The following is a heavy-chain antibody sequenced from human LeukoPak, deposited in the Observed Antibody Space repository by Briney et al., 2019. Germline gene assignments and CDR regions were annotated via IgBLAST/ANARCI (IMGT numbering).Heavy chain of an antibody. J-gene: IGHJ5*02. CDR1: GGSISSYY. V-gene: IGHV4-59*01. Sequence: PSETLSLTCTVSGGSISSYYWSWIRQPPGKGLEWIGYIYHSGSTNYNPSLKSRVTISVDTSKNQFSLKLSSVTAADAAVYYCARDERAWFDPWGQGTLVTVSS. CDR2: IYHSGST. CDR3: ARDERAWFDP.